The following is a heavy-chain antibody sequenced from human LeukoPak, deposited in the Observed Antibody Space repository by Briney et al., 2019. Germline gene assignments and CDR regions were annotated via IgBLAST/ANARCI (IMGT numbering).Heavy chain of an antibody. CDR2: IYTSGST. J-gene: IGHJ3*02. Sequence: SETLSPTCTVSGGSISSYYWSWIRQPAGKGLEWIGRIYTSGSTNYNPSLKSRVTMSVDTSKNQFSLKLSSVTAADTAVYYCAGYCSSTSCYLWDAFDIWGQGTMVTVSS. CDR3: AGYCSSTSCYLWDAFDI. CDR1: GGSISSYY. V-gene: IGHV4-4*07. D-gene: IGHD2-2*01.